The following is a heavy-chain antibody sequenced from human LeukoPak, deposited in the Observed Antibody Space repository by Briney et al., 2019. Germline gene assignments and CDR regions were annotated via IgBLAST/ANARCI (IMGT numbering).Heavy chain of an antibody. J-gene: IGHJ6*03. V-gene: IGHV1-8*03. CDR2: MNPNSGNT. D-gene: IGHD2-21*02. CDR1: GYTFTSYD. Sequence: ASVKVSCKASGYTFTSYDINWVRQATGQGREWMGWMNPNSGNTGYAQKFQGRVTITGNTSISTAYMELSSLRSEDTAVYYCARARVMTHRSYYYYYMDVWGKGTTVTVSS. CDR3: ARARVMTHRSYYYYYMDV.